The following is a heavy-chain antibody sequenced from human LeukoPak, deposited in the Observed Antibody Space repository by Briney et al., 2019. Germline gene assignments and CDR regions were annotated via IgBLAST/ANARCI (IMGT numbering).Heavy chain of an antibody. J-gene: IGHJ4*02. V-gene: IGHV3-64*01. CDR3: ARDRHSDYDY. Sequence: GGSLRLSCAAAGFTFSSYAMHLVRQAPGKGLEYVSAISSNGGSTYYANSVKGRSTISRDNSKNTLYLQMGSLRAEDMAVYYCARDRHSDYDYWGQGTLVTVSS. CDR2: ISSNGGST. D-gene: IGHD6-13*01. CDR1: GFTFSSYA.